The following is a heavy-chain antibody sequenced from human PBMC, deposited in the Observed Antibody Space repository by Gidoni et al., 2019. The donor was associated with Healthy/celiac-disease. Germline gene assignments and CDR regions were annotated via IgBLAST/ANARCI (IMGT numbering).Heavy chain of an antibody. CDR2: IKQDGSEK. D-gene: IGHD6-13*01. V-gene: IGHV3-7*03. CDR1: GFTFSSYW. Sequence: VQLVESGGGLVQPGGSLRLSCAASGFTFSSYWMSWVRQAPGKGLEWVANIKQDGSEKYYVDSVKGRFTISRDNAKNSLYLQMNSLRAEDTAVYYCARYSSSWYEGSYYYYYGMDVWGQGTTVTVSS. J-gene: IGHJ6*02. CDR3: ARYSSSWYEGSYYYYYGMDV.